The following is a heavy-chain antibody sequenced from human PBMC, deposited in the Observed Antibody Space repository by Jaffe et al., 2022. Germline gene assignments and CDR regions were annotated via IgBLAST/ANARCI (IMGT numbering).Heavy chain of an antibody. D-gene: IGHD4-17*01. CDR1: GYSISSGYY. J-gene: IGHJ4*02. Sequence: QVQLQESGPGLVKPSETLSLTCAVSGYSISSGYYWGWIRQPPGKGLEWIGSIYHSGSTYYNPSLKSRVTISVDTSKNQFSLKLSSVTAADTAVYYCARAPGTKAHYGDYVHYFDYWGQGTLVTVSS. CDR2: IYHSGST. V-gene: IGHV4-38-2*01. CDR3: ARAPGTKAHYGDYVHYFDY.